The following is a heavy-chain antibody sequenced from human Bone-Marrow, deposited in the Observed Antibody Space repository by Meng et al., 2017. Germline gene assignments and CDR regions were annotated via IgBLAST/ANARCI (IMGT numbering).Heavy chain of an antibody. Sequence: QVQLQESAPGLVKPAQTLPLTRTVSGGSISSGDYYWSWIRQPPGKGLEWIGYIYNSGSTYYNPSLKSRVTISVDTSKNQFSLKLRFVTAADTAVYYCAREGRSHQVGVSVYWGQGNLVTVSS. V-gene: IGHV4-30-4*01. J-gene: IGHJ4*02. D-gene: IGHD2-21*01. CDR2: IYNSGST. CDR3: AREGRSHQVGVSVY. CDR1: GGSISSGDYY.